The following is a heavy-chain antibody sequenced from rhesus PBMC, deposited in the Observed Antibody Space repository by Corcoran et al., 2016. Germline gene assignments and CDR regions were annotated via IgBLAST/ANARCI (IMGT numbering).Heavy chain of an antibody. CDR2: INSGGGST. V-gene: IGHV3S5*01. CDR1: GLTFRSYG. J-gene: IGHJ4*01. CDR3: AKGPAYGSRYFDY. D-gene: IGHD4-4*01. Sequence: DVQLVESGGGLVQPGGSLKLSCAASGLTFRSYGMSWVRQAPGKGLEWVSAINSGGGSTYYADSVKGRFTISRDNSKNTLSLQMNSLRAEDTAVYYCAKGPAYGSRYFDYWGQGVLVTVSS.